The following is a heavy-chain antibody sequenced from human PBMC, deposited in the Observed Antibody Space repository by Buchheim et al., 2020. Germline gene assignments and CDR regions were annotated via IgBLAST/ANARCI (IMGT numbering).Heavy chain of an antibody. Sequence: QVQLQESGPGLVKPSETLSLTCTVSGGSISSYYWSWIRQPPGKGLEWIGYIYYSGSTNYNPSLKSRVTISVDTSKNQFSLKLSSVTAADTAVYYCARGNSREGLDILTGYQRSYNWFDPWGQGTL. V-gene: IGHV4-59*01. CDR3: ARGNSREGLDILTGYQRSYNWFDP. J-gene: IGHJ5*02. CDR1: GGSISSYY. CDR2: IYYSGST. D-gene: IGHD3-9*01.